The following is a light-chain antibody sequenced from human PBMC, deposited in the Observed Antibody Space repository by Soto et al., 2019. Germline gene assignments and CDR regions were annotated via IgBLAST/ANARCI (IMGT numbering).Light chain of an antibody. J-gene: IGLJ1*01. V-gene: IGLV2-8*01. CDR1: SSDVGGYNY. CDR3: SSYGGSNNV. Sequence: QSALTQPPSASGSPGPSVIISCTGTSSDVGGYNYVSWYQQHPGKAPKPMIYGVSKRPSGVPDRFSGSKSGNTASLTVSGLQADDEAVYFCSSYGGSNNVFGTGTKLTVL. CDR2: GVS.